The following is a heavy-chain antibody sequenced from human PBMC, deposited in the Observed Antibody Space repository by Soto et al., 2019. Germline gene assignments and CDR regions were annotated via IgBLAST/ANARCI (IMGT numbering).Heavy chain of an antibody. D-gene: IGHD2-15*01. CDR2: IYHSGST. V-gene: IGHV4-30-2*05. Sequence: PSETLSLTCAVSGGSISSGGYSWSWIRQPPGKGLEWIGYIYHSGSTYYNPSFESRVAISLDTSKSQFSLNVTSVTAADTAVYFCARGRYCLTGRCFPNWFDSWGQGTLVTVSS. CDR1: GGSISSGGYS. CDR3: ARGRYCLTGRCFPNWFDS. J-gene: IGHJ5*01.